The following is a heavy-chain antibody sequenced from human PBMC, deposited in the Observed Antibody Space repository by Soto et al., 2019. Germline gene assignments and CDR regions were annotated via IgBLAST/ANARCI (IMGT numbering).Heavy chain of an antibody. V-gene: IGHV3-23*01. CDR3: AKPTLSGYSNGYRYYYGMDV. Sequence: PGGSLRLSCAASGFAFSSYAMSWVRQAPGKGLEWVSAISGSGGSTYYADSVKGRVTTSRDNSKKTLYLQMNRLRAEDTAVYSCAKPTLSGYSNGYRYYYGMDVWGQGTTVTVSS. J-gene: IGHJ6*02. D-gene: IGHD5-18*01. CDR2: ISGSGGST. CDR1: GFAFSSYA.